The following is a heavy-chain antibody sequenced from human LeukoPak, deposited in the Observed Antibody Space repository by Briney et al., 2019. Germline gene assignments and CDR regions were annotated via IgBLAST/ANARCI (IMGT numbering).Heavy chain of an antibody. D-gene: IGHD2-21*02. J-gene: IGHJ4*02. CDR3: AIVVVVTAMAPYFDY. V-gene: IGHV5-51*01. Sequence: GESLKISCKGSGYSFTSYWIGWVRQMPGKGLEWMGSIYPGDSDTTYSPSFQGQVTISADKSISTAYLQWSSLKASDTAMYYCAIVVVVTAMAPYFDYWGQGTLVTVSS. CDR2: IYPGDSDT. CDR1: GYSFTSYW.